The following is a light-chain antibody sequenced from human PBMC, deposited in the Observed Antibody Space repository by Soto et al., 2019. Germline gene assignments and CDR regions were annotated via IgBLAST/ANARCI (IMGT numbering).Light chain of an antibody. V-gene: IGKV3-15*01. CDR3: QQYNSWPLT. CDR2: GAA. CDR1: QSVSSN. Sequence: EIVMTQSPAALSVSQGERATLSCRASQSVSSNLAWYQQKPGQAPRLLLIGAATRAASIPARFSSSGSWTEFILPISSLQSEDFAVYYCQQYNSWPLTFGGGTKVDIK. J-gene: IGKJ4*01.